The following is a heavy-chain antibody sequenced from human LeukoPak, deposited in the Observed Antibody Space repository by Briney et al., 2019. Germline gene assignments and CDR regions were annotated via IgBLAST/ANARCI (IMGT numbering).Heavy chain of an antibody. V-gene: IGHV5-51*01. Sequence: GESLKISCKASGYSFSIYWIGLGRQMPGKGLEWMGIFYPGDSDTRYSPSFQGQVTISADKSTNTAYLQWNSLKASDSAMYYCASNTASSGSYSTLLDHWGQGTLVTVSS. CDR1: GYSFSIYW. D-gene: IGHD1-26*01. J-gene: IGHJ4*02. CDR3: ASNTASSGSYSTLLDH. CDR2: FYPGDSDT.